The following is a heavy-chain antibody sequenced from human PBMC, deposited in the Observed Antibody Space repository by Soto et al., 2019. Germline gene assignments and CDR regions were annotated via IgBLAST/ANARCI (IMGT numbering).Heavy chain of an antibody. Sequence: QVQLVESGGGVVQPGRSLRLSCAASGLTFSSYGMHWVRQAPGKGLEWVAVIWSDGSNKYYADSVKGRFTISRDNSKNTLYLQMSSLRGEDTAVYYCASAAGAYDNWGQGTLVTVSS. V-gene: IGHV3-33*01. D-gene: IGHD1-26*01. CDR2: IWSDGSNK. CDR1: GLTFSSYG. J-gene: IGHJ4*02. CDR3: ASAAGAYDN.